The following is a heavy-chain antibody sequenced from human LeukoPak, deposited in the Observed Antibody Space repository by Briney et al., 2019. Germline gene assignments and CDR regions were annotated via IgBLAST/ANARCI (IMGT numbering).Heavy chain of an antibody. V-gene: IGHV3-9*01. J-gene: IGHJ4*02. D-gene: IGHD6-13*01. CDR1: GFTFDDYA. CDR3: AKALGIAAAGTFDY. Sequence: GRSLRLSCAASGFTFDDYAMHRVRQAPGKGLEWVSGISWNSGSIGYADSVKGRFTISRDNAKNSLYLQMNSLRAEDTALYYCAKALGIAAAGTFDYWGQGTLVTVSS. CDR2: ISWNSGSI.